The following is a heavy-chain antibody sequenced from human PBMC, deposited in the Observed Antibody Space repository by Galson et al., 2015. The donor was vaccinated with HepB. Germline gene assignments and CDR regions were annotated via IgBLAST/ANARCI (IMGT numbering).Heavy chain of an antibody. CDR1: GFTFSSYA. V-gene: IGHV3-23*01. Sequence: SLRLSCAASGFTFSSYALSWVRQAPGKGLEWVSAISGSGGSTYYADSVKGRFTISKDNSKNTLYLQMNSLRAEDTAVYYCARRTGDYLHYYYGMDVWGQGTTVTVSS. J-gene: IGHJ6*02. CDR2: ISGSGGST. CDR3: ARRTGDYLHYYYGMDV. D-gene: IGHD3/OR15-3a*01.